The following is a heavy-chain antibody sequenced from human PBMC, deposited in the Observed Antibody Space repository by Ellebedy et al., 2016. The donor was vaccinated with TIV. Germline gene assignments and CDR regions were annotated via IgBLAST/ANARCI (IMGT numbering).Heavy chain of an antibody. CDR2: MYHSGST. D-gene: IGHD4-17*01. CDR3: ATAPGDYFDY. CDR1: GGSISSGGYY. V-gene: IGHV4-31*03. J-gene: IGHJ4*02. Sequence: MPSETLSLTCTVSGGSISSGGYYWSWIRQHPGKGLEWIGYMYHSGSTNYNPSLKSRVTIAADTSKNQFSLKPSSVTAADTAVYYCATAPGDYFDYWGQGTLVTVSS.